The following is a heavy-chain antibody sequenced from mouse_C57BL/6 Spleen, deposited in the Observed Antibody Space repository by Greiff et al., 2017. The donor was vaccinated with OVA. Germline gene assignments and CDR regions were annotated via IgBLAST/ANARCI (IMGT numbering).Heavy chain of an antibody. Sequence: QVQLQQSGPELVKPGASVKISCKASGYAFSSSWMNWVKQRPGKGLEWIGRIYPGDGDTNYNGKFKGKATLTADKSSSTAYMQLSSLTSEDSAVYFCAREGLYGSSPFAYWGQGTLVTVSA. J-gene: IGHJ3*01. V-gene: IGHV1-82*01. CDR3: AREGLYGSSPFAY. CDR1: GYAFSSSW. CDR2: IYPGDGDT. D-gene: IGHD1-1*01.